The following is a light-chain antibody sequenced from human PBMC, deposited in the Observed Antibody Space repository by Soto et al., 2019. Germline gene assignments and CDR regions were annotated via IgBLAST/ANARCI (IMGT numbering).Light chain of an antibody. CDR3: SSYEGSNKYV. Sequence: QSVLTQPPSASGSLGQSVTISCTGTSSDVGGYSYVSWYQQHPGKAPKLMIYEVSQRPSGVPDRFSGSKSGNTASLTVSGLQAEDEADYYCSSYEGSNKYVFGTGTKLTVL. CDR1: SSDVGGYSY. CDR2: EVS. J-gene: IGLJ1*01. V-gene: IGLV2-8*01.